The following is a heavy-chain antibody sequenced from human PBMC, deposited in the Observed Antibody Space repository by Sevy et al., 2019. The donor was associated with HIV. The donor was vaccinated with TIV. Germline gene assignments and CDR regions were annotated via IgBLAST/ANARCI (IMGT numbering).Heavy chain of an antibody. V-gene: IGHV1-18*04. CDR3: ARDSVTRGYYYGMDV. D-gene: IGHD4-17*01. J-gene: IGHJ6*02. CDR1: GYTFTDYH. Sequence: ASVKVSCKASGYTFTDYHIHWVRQAPGQGLEWMGWISAYNGNTNYAQKLQGRVTMTTDTSTITAYMGLRSLSSDDTAGYYWARDSVTRGYYYGMDVWGQGTTVTVSS. CDR2: ISAYNGNT.